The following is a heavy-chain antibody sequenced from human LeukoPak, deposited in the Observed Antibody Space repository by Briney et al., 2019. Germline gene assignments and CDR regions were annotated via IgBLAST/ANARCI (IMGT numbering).Heavy chain of an antibody. CDR1: GFTFSSYA. Sequence: GGSLRLSCAASGFTFSSYAMSWVRQAPGKGLVWVSHINTDGSSTSYADSVKGRFTISRDNAKNTLYLQMNSLRAEDTAVYYCARSLYDSWTGYHHGSDIWGQGTMVTVSS. CDR3: ARSLYDSWTGYHHGSDI. CDR2: INTDGSST. D-gene: IGHD3-3*01. V-gene: IGHV3-74*01. J-gene: IGHJ3*02.